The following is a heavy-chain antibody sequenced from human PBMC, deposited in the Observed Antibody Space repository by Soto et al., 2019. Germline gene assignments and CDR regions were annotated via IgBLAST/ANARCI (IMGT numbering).Heavy chain of an antibody. J-gene: IGHJ4*02. CDR3: AKRPASLVCFDY. Sequence: EVQLLESGGGLVQPGGSLRLSCAASGFTFSNYDMRWVRQAPGKGLEWVPTISGGGGRIYYADSVKGRFTISRDNSKXTLXMQMNSLRAEDTAVYYCAKRPASLVCFDYWGQGTLVTVSS. CDR1: GFTFSNYD. V-gene: IGHV3-23*01. CDR2: ISGGGGRI. D-gene: IGHD2-2*01.